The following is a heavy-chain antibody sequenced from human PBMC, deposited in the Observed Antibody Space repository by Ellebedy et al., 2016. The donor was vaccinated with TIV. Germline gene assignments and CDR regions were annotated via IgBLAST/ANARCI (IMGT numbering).Heavy chain of an antibody. CDR1: GFTFSSYA. D-gene: IGHD5-24*01. V-gene: IGHV3-23*01. CDR2: ISGSGGST. Sequence: GGSLRLXXAASGFTFSSYAMSWVRQAPGKGLEWVSAISGSGGSTYYADSVKGRFTISRDNSKNTLYLQMNSLRAEDTAVYYCARGPRDGYNFLPDYWGQGTLVTVSS. J-gene: IGHJ4*02. CDR3: ARGPRDGYNFLPDY.